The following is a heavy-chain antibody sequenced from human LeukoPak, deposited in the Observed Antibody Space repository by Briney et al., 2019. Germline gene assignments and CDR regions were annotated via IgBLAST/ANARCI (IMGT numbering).Heavy chain of an antibody. CDR3: AKAYCSSNRCYFFDY. CDR1: GFTFSSYA. V-gene: IGHV3-23*01. J-gene: IGHJ4*02. D-gene: IGHD2-2*01. Sequence: GGSLRLSCAASGFTFSSYAMSWVRQAPGKGLEWVSVISDSGGHTYYADSVKGRFTISRDNSKNTLYLQMNSLRAEDTAVYYCAKAYCSSNRCYFFDYWGQGTLVTVSS. CDR2: ISDSGGHT.